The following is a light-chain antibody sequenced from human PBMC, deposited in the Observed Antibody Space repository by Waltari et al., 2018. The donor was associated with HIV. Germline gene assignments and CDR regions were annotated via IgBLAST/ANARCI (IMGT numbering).Light chain of an antibody. CDR1: RVGDKY. V-gene: IGLV3-1*01. CDR2: QDI. J-gene: IGLJ2*01. CDR3: QAWDRSNVV. Sequence: SYELTHPPSVSVSPGQKASITCLGERVGDKYACWYQQKPGQSPVLVIYQDIKRPSGIPERFSGSNSGNTATLTVSGTQPMDEADYYCQAWDRSNVVFGGGTKLTVL.